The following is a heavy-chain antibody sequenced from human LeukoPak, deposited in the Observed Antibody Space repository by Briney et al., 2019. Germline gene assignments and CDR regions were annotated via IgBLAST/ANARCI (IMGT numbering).Heavy chain of an antibody. Sequence: GGSLRLSCAASGFTSSSYGMHWVRQAPGKGLEWVAFIRYDGSNKYYADSVKGRFTISRDNSKNTLYLQMNSLRAEDTAVYYCAKDRRGYGYGPLDDYWGQGTLVTVSS. CDR3: AKDRRGYGYGPLDDY. CDR1: GFTSSSYG. D-gene: IGHD5-18*01. V-gene: IGHV3-30*02. CDR2: IRYDGSNK. J-gene: IGHJ4*02.